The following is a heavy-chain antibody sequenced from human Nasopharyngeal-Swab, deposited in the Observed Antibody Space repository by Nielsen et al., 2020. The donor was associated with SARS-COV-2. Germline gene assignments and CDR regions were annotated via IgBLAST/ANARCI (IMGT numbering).Heavy chain of an antibody. Sequence: GESLKISCAASGFTFSNYGMHWVRQAPGKGLEWVAVIWYDGSNKYYADSVKGRFTISRDNSKNTLYLQMNSLRAEDTAVYYCAREGIVGATKLDYWGQGTLVTVSS. J-gene: IGHJ4*02. CDR3: AREGIVGATKLDY. CDR1: GFTFSNYG. CDR2: IWYDGSNK. V-gene: IGHV3-33*01. D-gene: IGHD1-26*01.